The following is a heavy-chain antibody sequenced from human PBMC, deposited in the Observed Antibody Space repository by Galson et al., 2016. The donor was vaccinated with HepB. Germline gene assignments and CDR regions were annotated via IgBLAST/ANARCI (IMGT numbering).Heavy chain of an antibody. Sequence: SLRLSCAASGFTFDEHAMHWVRQPPGKGLEWVSGISWNSGRRGYADSVKGRFTISRDNAKNSVVLEMNSLRAEDTALYYCAKDVDNRLLYFWALDWWGQGILITVSS. CDR3: AKDVDNRLLYFWALDW. CDR1: GFTFDEHA. D-gene: IGHD5-12*01. V-gene: IGHV3-9*01. J-gene: IGHJ4*02. CDR2: ISWNSGRR.